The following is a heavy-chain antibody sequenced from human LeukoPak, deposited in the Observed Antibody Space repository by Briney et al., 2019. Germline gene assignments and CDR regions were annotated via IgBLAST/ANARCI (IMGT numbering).Heavy chain of an antibody. CDR3: ARVRPTNWNYGRNWFDP. J-gene: IGHJ5*02. D-gene: IGHD1-7*01. V-gene: IGHV1-2*02. CDR2: INPNSGGT. Sequence: GASVKVSCKASGYTFTGYYMHWVRQAPGQGLEWMGWINPNSGGTNYAQKFQGRVTMTRDTSISTAYMELSRLRSDDTAVYYCARVRPTNWNYGRNWFDPWGQGTLVTVSS. CDR1: GYTFTGYY.